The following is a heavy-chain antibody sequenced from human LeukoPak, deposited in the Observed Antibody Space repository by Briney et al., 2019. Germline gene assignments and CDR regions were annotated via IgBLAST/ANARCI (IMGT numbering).Heavy chain of an antibody. CDR2: ISGSSGNT. V-gene: IGHV3-23*01. CDR1: GFTFSSYS. J-gene: IGHJ4*02. Sequence: GGSLRLSCAAYGFTFSSYSMNWVRQAPGKGLEWVSAISGSSGNTHYADSVKGRFTISRDNSKNTLYLQMNSLRAEDTAIYYCAKPARVGAVDYWGQGTLVTVSS. D-gene: IGHD6-13*01. CDR3: AKPARVGAVDY.